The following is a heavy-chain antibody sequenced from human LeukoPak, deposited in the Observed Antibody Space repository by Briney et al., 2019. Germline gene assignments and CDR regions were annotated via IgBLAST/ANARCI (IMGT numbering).Heavy chain of an antibody. CDR3: ARVLSYYGSGSPNWFDP. V-gene: IGHV1-2*02. CDR2: INPNSGGT. J-gene: IGHJ5*02. CDR1: GYTFSGHF. Sequence: GASVNVSCKASGYTFSGHFMHWVRQAPGQGLEWMGWINPNSGGTNYAQKFQGRVTMTRDTSISTAYMELSRLRSDDTAVYYCARVLSYYGSGSPNWFDPWGQGTLVTVSS. D-gene: IGHD3-10*01.